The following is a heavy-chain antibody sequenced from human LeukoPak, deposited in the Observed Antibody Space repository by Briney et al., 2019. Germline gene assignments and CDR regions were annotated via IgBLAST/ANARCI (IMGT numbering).Heavy chain of an antibody. D-gene: IGHD2-2*01. CDR1: GGSFSGYY. J-gene: IGHJ6*02. CDR3: ATYCSSTSCSYYYGMDV. V-gene: IGHV4-34*01. CDR2: INHSGST. Sequence: SETLSLTCAVYGGSFSGYYWSWIRQPPGKGLEWIGEINHSGSTNYNPSLKSRVTISVDTSKNQFSLKLSSVTAADTAVYYCATYCSSTSCSYYYGMDVWGQGITVTVSS.